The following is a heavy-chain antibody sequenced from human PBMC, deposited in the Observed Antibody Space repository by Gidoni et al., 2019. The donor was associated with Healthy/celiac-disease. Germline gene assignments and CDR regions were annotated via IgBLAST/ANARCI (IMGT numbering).Heavy chain of an antibody. D-gene: IGHD2-15*01. CDR1: GGTFSSYT. Sequence: QVQLVQSGAEVKKPGSSVKVSCKASGGTFSSYTISWVRQAPGQGLEWMGRIIPILGIANYAQKFQGRVTITADKSTSTAYMELSSLRSEDTAVYYCARDKTPGGWFDPWGQGTLVTVSS. CDR2: IIPILGIA. V-gene: IGHV1-69*08. J-gene: IGHJ5*02. CDR3: ARDKTPGGWFDP.